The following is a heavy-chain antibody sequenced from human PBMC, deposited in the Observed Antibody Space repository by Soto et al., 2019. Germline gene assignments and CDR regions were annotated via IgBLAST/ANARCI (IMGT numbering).Heavy chain of an antibody. Sequence: GASVKVSCKASGYSFTNYAITWVRQAPGEGLEWMGWITAYNGKTNNAQKFQGRVTMTTDTSASTAYMELRSLRSDDTAVYYCARERPTLTFYDYCCQGTLVTVSS. J-gene: IGHJ4*02. CDR1: GYSFTNYA. CDR3: ARERPTLTFYDY. CDR2: ITAYNGKT. V-gene: IGHV1-18*04.